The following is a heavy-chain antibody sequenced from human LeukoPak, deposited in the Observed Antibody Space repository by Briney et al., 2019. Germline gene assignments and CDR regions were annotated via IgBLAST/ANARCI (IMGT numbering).Heavy chain of an antibody. CDR2: ISAGGST. D-gene: IGHD3-22*01. CDR1: GFIFSDYW. V-gene: IGHV3-23*01. Sequence: GGSLRLSCGASGFIFSDYWMSWFRQAPGKGLEWVSAISAGGSTYYADSVKGRFTISRDNSKNTLYLQMNSLRAEDTGVYYCAKRGQYYYDSSGYYYQDWGQGTLVIVSS. J-gene: IGHJ4*02. CDR3: AKRGQYYYDSSGYYYQD.